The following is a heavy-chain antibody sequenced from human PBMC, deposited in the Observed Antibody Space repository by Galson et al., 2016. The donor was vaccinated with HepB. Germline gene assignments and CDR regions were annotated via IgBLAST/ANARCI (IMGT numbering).Heavy chain of an antibody. Sequence: ETLSLTCAVYGGSFSGYYWTWIRQPPGKGLEWIGEIHYSGSTNYKSSLQSRVTISVDTSKNQFSLKMSSVTAADTAVYFCARTGPGWSGTRYYYYGLDVWGQGTTVTVSS. CDR2: IHYSGST. CDR3: ARTGPGWSGTRYYYYGLDV. J-gene: IGHJ6*02. D-gene: IGHD6-19*01. CDR1: GGSFSGYY. V-gene: IGHV4-34*01.